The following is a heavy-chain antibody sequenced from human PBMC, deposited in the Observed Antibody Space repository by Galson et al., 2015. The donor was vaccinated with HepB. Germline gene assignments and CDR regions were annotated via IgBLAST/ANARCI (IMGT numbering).Heavy chain of an antibody. CDR3: ARETPVAVAGKTDAFDI. Sequence: LSLTCTVSGGSISSYYWSWIRQPPGKGLEWIGYIYYSGSTNYNPSLKSRVTISVDTSKNQFSLKLSSVTAADTAVYYCARETPVAVAGKTDAFDIWGQGTMVTVSS. D-gene: IGHD6-19*01. CDR2: IYYSGST. J-gene: IGHJ3*02. CDR1: GGSISSYY. V-gene: IGHV4-59*01.